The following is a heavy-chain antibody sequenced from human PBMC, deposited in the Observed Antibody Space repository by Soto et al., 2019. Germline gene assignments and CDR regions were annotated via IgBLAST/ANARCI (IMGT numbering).Heavy chain of an antibody. CDR1: GGSFSNHY. CDR2: ISYNGNT. V-gene: IGHV4-59*11. CDR3: ARWNGFNLY. Sequence: QVQLQASGPGLVKPSETLSLTCTVSGGSFSNHYWSWIRQPPGKGLEWIGYISYNGNTNYNPSLKSRVTILVDTSKSQFSLKLSSVTAADTAVYYCARWNGFNLYWGQGALVTVSS. D-gene: IGHD1-1*01. J-gene: IGHJ4*02.